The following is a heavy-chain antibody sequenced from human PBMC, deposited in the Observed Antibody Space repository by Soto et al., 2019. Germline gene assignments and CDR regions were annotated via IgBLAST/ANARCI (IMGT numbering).Heavy chain of an antibody. D-gene: IGHD3-16*01. CDR3: AKDKLLGLINWYFDL. J-gene: IGHJ2*01. V-gene: IGHV3-30-3*02. CDR2: ISYDGSNK. Sequence: GGSLRLSCAASGFTFSSYAMHWVRQAPGKGLEWVAVISYDGSNKYYADSVKGRFTISRDNSKNTLYLQMNSLRDEDTALYYCAKDKLLGLINWYFDLWGRGTLVTVSS. CDR1: GFTFSSYA.